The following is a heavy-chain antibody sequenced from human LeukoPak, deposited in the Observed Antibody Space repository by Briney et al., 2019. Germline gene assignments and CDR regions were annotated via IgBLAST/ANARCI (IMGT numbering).Heavy chain of an antibody. V-gene: IGHV4-30-4*01. CDR3: ARDCSGGSCYGAFDI. Sequence: SESLSLTCTVSGASIRSGDYYWSWIRQPPGKGLEWIGYIYDSGSTYYNPSLKSRITISVDTSENRFSLKLSSVTATDTAVYYCARDCSGGSCYGAFDIWGQGTMVTVSS. CDR2: IYDSGST. J-gene: IGHJ3*02. CDR1: GASIRSGDYY. D-gene: IGHD2-15*01.